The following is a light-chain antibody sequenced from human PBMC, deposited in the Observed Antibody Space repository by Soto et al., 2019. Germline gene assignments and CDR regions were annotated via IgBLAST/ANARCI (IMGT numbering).Light chain of an antibody. CDR2: GAS. Sequence: EVVMTQSPATVSVSPGEGVTLSCRASQTISNDLAWYQQKPGQASRLLIYGASTRATGVPARFSGGGSGTEFTLTISSLQAEDFAFYYCQQNNKWPTVTFGGGTKVEIK. J-gene: IGKJ4*01. CDR1: QTISND. CDR3: QQNNKWPTVT. V-gene: IGKV3-15*01.